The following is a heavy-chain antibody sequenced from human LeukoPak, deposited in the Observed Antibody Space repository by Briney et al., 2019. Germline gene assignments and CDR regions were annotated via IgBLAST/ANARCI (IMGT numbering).Heavy chain of an antibody. CDR3: ARERDVIRDY. CDR2: ISSSGSTI. CDR1: RFTFSSYA. D-gene: IGHD2-21*01. J-gene: IGHJ4*02. Sequence: PGGSLRLSCAASRFTFSSYAMNWVRQAPGKGLEWVSYISSSGSTIYYADSVKGRFTISRDNAKNSLYLQMNSLRAEDTAVYYCARERDVIRDYWGQGTLVTVSS. V-gene: IGHV3-48*03.